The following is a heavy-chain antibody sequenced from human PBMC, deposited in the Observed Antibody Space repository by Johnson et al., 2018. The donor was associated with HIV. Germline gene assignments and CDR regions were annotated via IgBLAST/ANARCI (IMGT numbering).Heavy chain of an antibody. V-gene: IGHV3-11*04. CDR1: GFTFSDYY. CDR2: ISGSGSTI. CDR3: AREGYSGTYFSAFDI. Sequence: QVQLVESGGGLVKPGGSLRLSCAASGFTFSDYYVSWIRQAPGKGLEWVSYISGSGSTIYYTDSVKGRFPISRDNARNSLDLQMHSLRVEDTAVYYCAREGYSGTYFSAFDIWGRGTLVTVSS. D-gene: IGHD1-1*01. J-gene: IGHJ3*02.